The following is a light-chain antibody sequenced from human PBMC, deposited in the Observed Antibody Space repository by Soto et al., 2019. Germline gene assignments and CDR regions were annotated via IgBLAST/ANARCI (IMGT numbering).Light chain of an antibody. Sequence: TMSPYRLSASVGDRVTIPSRASQGISNYLAWYQQKPGKVPKLLIYAASTLQSGVPSRFSGSGSGTDFTLTIISLQPEDVATYYCQKYNSAHITFGQGTRLEIK. CDR1: QGISNY. J-gene: IGKJ5*01. CDR2: AAS. V-gene: IGKV1-27*01. CDR3: QKYNSAHIT.